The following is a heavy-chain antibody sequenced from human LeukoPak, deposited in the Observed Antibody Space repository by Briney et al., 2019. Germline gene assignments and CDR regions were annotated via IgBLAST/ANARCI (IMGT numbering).Heavy chain of an antibody. CDR1: GGPISSYY. CDR3: ARSRPYCSSTSCYWSDHYYYYYYMDV. V-gene: IGHV4-59*01. J-gene: IGHJ6*03. CDR2: IYYSGST. Sequence: PSETLSLTCTVSGGPISSYYWSWIRQPPGKGLEWIGYIYYSGSTNYNPSLKSRVTISVDTSKNQFSLKLSSVTAADTAVYYCARSRPYCSSTSCYWSDHYYYYYYMDVWGKGTTVTVSS. D-gene: IGHD2-2*01.